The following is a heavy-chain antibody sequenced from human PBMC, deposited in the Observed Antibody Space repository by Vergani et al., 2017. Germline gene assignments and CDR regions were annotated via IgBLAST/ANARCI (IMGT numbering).Heavy chain of an antibody. V-gene: IGHV3-30*02. D-gene: IGHD2-15*01. J-gene: IGHJ4*02. CDR1: GFTFNSYG. Sequence: QVQLGESGGGVVQPGGSLRLSCAASGFTFNSYGMHWVRQAPGKGLEWVASIRSDESRRYYGDSMEGPFTISRDNSKNTLYLQMKSLRPEDTAVYYCAKEGGGYCSGGTCYPEYWGQGTLVIVPS. CDR3: AKEGGGYCSGGTCYPEY. CDR2: IRSDESRR.